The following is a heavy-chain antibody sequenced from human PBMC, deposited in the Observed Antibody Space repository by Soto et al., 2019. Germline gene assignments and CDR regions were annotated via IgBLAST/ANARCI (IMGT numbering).Heavy chain of an antibody. J-gene: IGHJ6*02. CDR3: ARERAYSSSWYYYYGMDV. Sequence: EVQLVASGGGLVQPGGSLRLSCAASGFTFSSYSMNWVRQAPGKGLEWVSYISSSSSTIYYADSVKGRFTISRDNAKNSLYLQMNSLRDEDTAVYYCARERAYSSSWYYYYGMDVWGQGTTVTVSS. V-gene: IGHV3-48*02. CDR1: GFTFSSYS. D-gene: IGHD6-13*01. CDR2: ISSSSSTI.